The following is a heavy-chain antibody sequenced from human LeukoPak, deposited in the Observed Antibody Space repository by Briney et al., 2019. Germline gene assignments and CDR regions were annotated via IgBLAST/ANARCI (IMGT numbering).Heavy chain of an antibody. J-gene: IGHJ4*02. CDR3: ARLLGYCSGGSCSYSFDY. D-gene: IGHD2-15*01. CDR2: INPSGGST. Sequence: ASVKVSYKASGYTFTSYYMHWVRQAPGQGLEWMGIINPSGGSTSYAQKFQGKVTMTRDTSTSTVYMELSSLRSEDTAVYYCARLLGYCSGGSCSYSFDYWGQGTLVTVSS. V-gene: IGHV1-46*01. CDR1: GYTFTSYY.